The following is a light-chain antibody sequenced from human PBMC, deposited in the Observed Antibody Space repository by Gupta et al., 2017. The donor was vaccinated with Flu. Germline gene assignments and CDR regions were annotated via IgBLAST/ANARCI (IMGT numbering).Light chain of an antibody. J-gene: IGLJ2*01. Sequence: NFMLTQPHSVSESPGKTVTISCTRSSGSIATNYVQWYQHRPGSSPSTVIYEDNLRPSGVPDRFSGSIDTSSNSASLTISGLQPDDEADYYCQSYDSVIREVVFGGGTKLSVL. CDR2: EDN. CDR3: QSYDSVIREVV. V-gene: IGLV6-57*01. CDR1: SGSIATNY.